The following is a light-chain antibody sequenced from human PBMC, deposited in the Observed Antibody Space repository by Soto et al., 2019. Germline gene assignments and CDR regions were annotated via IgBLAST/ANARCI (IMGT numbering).Light chain of an antibody. V-gene: IGKV1-5*01. Sequence: DIQITQSPSTLSDSVVDRGTITFLASHSISTWLAWYQQKPGKAPKALIYDVSSLESGVPSRFSGSGSGTDFTLTISRLEPEDFAVFYCQHYDSLPINCGQGTRREIK. CDR2: DVS. J-gene: IGKJ5*01. CDR3: QHYDSLPIN. CDR1: HSISTW.